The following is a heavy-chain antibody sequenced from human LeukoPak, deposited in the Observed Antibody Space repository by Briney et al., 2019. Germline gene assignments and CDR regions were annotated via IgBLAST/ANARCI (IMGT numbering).Heavy chain of an antibody. V-gene: IGHV4-4*07. Sequence: SETLSLTCTVSGGSISSYYWSWIRQSAGKGLEWIGRIYTSGSTNYNPSLKSRVTMSVDTSKNQFSLKLSSVTAADTAVYYCARHHYDILTGYYDFDYWGQGTLVTVSS. D-gene: IGHD3-9*01. J-gene: IGHJ4*02. CDR2: IYTSGST. CDR3: ARHHYDILTGYYDFDY. CDR1: GGSISSYY.